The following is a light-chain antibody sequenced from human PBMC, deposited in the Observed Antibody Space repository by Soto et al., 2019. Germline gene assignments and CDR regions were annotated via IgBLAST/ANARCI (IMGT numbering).Light chain of an antibody. J-gene: IGKJ4*01. V-gene: IGKV3-11*01. CDR1: QSVSNH. CDR2: DAS. Sequence: EIVLTQSPATLSLSPGERATLSCRASQSVSNHLAWYQQKPGQAPKLLIYDASIRPTVIPGRFSGSRSGTDFTLTITSLEPEAFAVYYWQQRSNWPLTFGGGTKVKIK. CDR3: QQRSNWPLT.